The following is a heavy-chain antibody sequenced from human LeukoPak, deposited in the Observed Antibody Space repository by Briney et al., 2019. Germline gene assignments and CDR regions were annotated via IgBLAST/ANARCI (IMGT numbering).Heavy chain of an antibody. Sequence: ASVKVSCKVSGYTLTELSMHWVRQAPGKGIEWMGGFDPGDGETIYAQKFQGRVTMTEDTSTDTAYMELSSLRSEDTAVYYCATDAGGYYDFWSGRYAFDIWGQGTMVTVSS. V-gene: IGHV1-24*01. CDR1: GYTLTELS. CDR2: FDPGDGET. CDR3: ATDAGGYYDFWSGRYAFDI. J-gene: IGHJ3*02. D-gene: IGHD3-3*01.